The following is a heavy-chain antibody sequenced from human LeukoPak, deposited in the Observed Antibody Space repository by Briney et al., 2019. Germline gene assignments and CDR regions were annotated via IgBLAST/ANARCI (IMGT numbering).Heavy chain of an antibody. V-gene: IGHV3-23*01. J-gene: IGHJ4*02. D-gene: IGHD2-15*01. CDR1: GFTFSSSA. Sequence: GGSLRLSCAASGFTFSSSAMSWVRQAPGKGLEWVSAISNNGGYTYYADSVQGRFTITRDNSKSTLCLQMNSLRAEDTVVYYCAKQLGYCSDGSCYFPYWGQGTLVTVSS. CDR3: AKQLGYCSDGSCYFPY. CDR2: ISNNGGYT.